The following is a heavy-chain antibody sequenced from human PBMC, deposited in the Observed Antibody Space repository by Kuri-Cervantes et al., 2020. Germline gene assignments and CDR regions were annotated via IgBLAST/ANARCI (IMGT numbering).Heavy chain of an antibody. CDR2: INHSGST. V-gene: IGHV4-34*01. J-gene: IGHJ5*02. Sequence: SQTLSLTCAVHGGSFSGYYWSWIRQPPGKGLEWIGEINHSGSTNYNPSLKSRVTISVDTSKNQFSLKLSSVTAADTAVYYCAREDYYDSSGYSLPLHSWFDPWGQGTLVTVSS. CDR3: AREDYYDSSGYSLPLHSWFDP. CDR1: GGSFSGYY. D-gene: IGHD3-22*01.